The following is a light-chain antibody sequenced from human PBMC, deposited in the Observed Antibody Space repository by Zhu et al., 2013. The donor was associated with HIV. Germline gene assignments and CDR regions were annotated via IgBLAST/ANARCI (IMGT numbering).Light chain of an antibody. Sequence: QSALTQPASVSGSPGQSITISCTGTSSDVGSYNLVSWYQQYPGKVPKLIIYEVNERPSGISDRFSGSKSGNTASLTISSLQPEDEADYYCAAWDDSLYGYVFGTGTKVTVL. J-gene: IGLJ1*01. V-gene: IGLV2-23*02. CDR1: SSDVGSYNL. CDR3: AAWDDSLYGYV. CDR2: EVN.